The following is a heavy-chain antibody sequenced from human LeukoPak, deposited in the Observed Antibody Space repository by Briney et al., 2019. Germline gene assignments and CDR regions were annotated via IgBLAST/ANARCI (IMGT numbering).Heavy chain of an antibody. D-gene: IGHD3-22*01. V-gene: IGHV5-51*01. CDR2: IYPGDSDT. J-gene: IGHJ4*02. Sequence: GEPLKISCKGSGYSFTSYWIGWVRQMPGKGLEWMGIIYPGDSDTRYSPSFQGQVTISADKSISTAYLQWSSLKASDTAMYYCARTYYYDSSGPKVLDYWGQGTLVTVSS. CDR1: GYSFTSYW. CDR3: ARTYYYDSSGPKVLDY.